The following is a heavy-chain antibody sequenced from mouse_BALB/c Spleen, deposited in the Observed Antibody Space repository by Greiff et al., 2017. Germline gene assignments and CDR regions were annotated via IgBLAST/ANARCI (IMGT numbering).Heavy chain of an antibody. CDR3: NAIYYDYHGGNLDY. CDR2: IDPENGDT. V-gene: IGHV14-4*02. Sequence: EVKLVESGAELVRSGASVKLSCTASGFNIKDYYMHWVKQRPEQGLEWIGWIDPENGDTEYAPKFQGKATMTADTSSNTAYLQLSSLTSEDTAVYYCNAIYYDYHGGNLDYWGQGTTLTVSS. CDR1: GFNIKDYY. D-gene: IGHD2-4*01. J-gene: IGHJ2*01.